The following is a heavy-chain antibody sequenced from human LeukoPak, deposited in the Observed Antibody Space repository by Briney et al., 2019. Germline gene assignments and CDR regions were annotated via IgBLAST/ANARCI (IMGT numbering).Heavy chain of an antibody. D-gene: IGHD3-3*01. CDR2: IIPIFGTA. CDR1: GYTLTELS. J-gene: IGHJ3*02. Sequence: GASVKVSCKVSGYTLTELSMHWVRQAPGQGLEWMGRIIPIFGTANYAQKFQGRVTITTDESTSTAYMELSSLRSEDTAVYYCASRHLEWTPVAFDIWGQGTMVTVSS. CDR3: ASRHLEWTPVAFDI. V-gene: IGHV1-69*05.